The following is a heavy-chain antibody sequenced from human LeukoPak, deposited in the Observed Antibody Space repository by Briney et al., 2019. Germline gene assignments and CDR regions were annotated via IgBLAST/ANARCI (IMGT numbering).Heavy chain of an antibody. CDR3: ARGKYYYDSSGYFFPEFDY. CDR2: INPNSGGT. Sequence: ASVKVSCKASGYTFTGYYMHWVRQAPGQGLEWMGWINPNSGGTNYAQKFQGRVTMTRDTSISTAYMELSRLRSDDTAAYYCARGKYYYDSSGYFFPEFDYWGQGTLVTVSS. J-gene: IGHJ4*02. V-gene: IGHV1-2*02. CDR1: GYTFTGYY. D-gene: IGHD3-22*01.